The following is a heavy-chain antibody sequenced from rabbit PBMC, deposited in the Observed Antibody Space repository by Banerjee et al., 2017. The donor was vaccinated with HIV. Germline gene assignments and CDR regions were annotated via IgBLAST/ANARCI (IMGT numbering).Heavy chain of an antibody. CDR2: IYAGSSGSA. CDR1: GFSFNNKYV. CDR3: ARDLAGVIGWNFSL. J-gene: IGHJ4*01. Sequence: QEQLEESGGDLVKPEGSLTLTCTASGFSFNNKYVMCWVRQAPGKGLEWIGTIYAGSSGSAYYASWVNGRFTISKTSSTTVTLQMTSLTAADTATYFCARDLAGVIGWNFSLWGPGTLVTVS. V-gene: IGHV1S45*01. D-gene: IGHD4-1*01.